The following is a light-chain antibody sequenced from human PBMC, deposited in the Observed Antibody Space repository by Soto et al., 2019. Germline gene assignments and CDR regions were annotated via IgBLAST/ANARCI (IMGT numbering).Light chain of an antibody. CDR3: QHLHSYPLS. CDR2: TAS. Sequence: DIQLTQSPSFLSASVGDRVTITCRASQGISSNLAWYQQKSGKAPKLLIHTASTLQTGVPFRFSGSGSGTEFTLTISSLQPGDFATYYCQHLHSYPLSFGGGTKVDIK. V-gene: IGKV1-9*01. CDR1: QGISSN. J-gene: IGKJ4*01.